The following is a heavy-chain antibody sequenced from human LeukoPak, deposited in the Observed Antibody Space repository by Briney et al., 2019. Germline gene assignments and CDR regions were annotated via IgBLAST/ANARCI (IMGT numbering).Heavy chain of an antibody. CDR2: ISGSGGST. CDR1: GFTFSSYG. V-gene: IGHV3-23*01. CDR3: ARDRRLQLWSQAGFDY. J-gene: IGHJ4*02. D-gene: IGHD5-18*01. Sequence: GGTLRLSCAASGFTFSSYGMTWVRQAPGKGLEWVSSISGSGGSTDYADSVKGRLTISRDNAKNSLYLQTNSLRADDTAVYYCARDRRLQLWSQAGFDYWGQGTLVTASS.